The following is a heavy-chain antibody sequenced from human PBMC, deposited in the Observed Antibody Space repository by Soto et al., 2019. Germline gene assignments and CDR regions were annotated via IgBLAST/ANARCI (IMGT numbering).Heavy chain of an antibody. J-gene: IGHJ1*01. D-gene: IGHD2-15*01. CDR1: GYSFTSYW. V-gene: IGHV5-51*01. Sequence: GESLKISCKGSGYSFTSYWIGWVRQMPGKGLEWMGIIYPGDSDTRYSPSFQGKVTISADKSISTAYLQWSSLKASDTAMYYCASLVVVAATTEYFQHWGQGTLVTVSS. CDR2: IYPGDSDT. CDR3: ASLVVVAATTEYFQH.